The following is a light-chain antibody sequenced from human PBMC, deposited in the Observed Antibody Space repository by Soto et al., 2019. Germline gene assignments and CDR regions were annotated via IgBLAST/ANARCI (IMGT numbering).Light chain of an antibody. V-gene: IGKV3-20*01. CDR3: QQYGSSPTT. Sequence: EIVLTQSAGTLSLSPGERVTLSVMGSQSVSSNYLTWYQQKHGQAPRRLIFGASIRATGIPDRFSGSGSGTDFTLTISRLEPEDFAVYYCQQYGSSPTTFGQGTRLEI. CDR2: GAS. CDR1: QSVSSNY. J-gene: IGKJ5*01.